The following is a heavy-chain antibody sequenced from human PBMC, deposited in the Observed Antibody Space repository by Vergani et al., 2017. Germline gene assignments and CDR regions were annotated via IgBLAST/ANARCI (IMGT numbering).Heavy chain of an antibody. Sequence: QVQLVQSGAEVKKPGASVKVSCKASGYTFTSYGISWVRQAPGQGLEWMGWISAYNGNTNYAQKLQGRVTMTTETSTSTAYMELRSLRSDDTAVYYCARAPTNIVVVPAAKGGNWFDPWGQGTLVTVSS. CDR2: ISAYNGNT. D-gene: IGHD2-2*01. V-gene: IGHV1-18*04. CDR3: ARAPTNIVVVPAAKGGNWFDP. CDR1: GYTFTSYG. J-gene: IGHJ5*02.